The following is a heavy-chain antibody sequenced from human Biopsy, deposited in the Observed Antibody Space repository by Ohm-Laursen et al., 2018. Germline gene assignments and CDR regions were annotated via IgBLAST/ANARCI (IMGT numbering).Heavy chain of an antibody. CDR2: IYYSGTT. CDR3: ARRPYGGTRYWYFDL. J-gene: IGHJ2*01. CDR1: GGSVSSGGFY. Sequence: SDTLSLTCTVSGGSVSSGGFYWSWLRQHPGKGLEWIGYIYYSGTTYYNPSLKSLVTISVDTSKNQFSLKLNSVTAADTAVYYCARRPYGGTRYWYFDLWGRGTRVTVSS. D-gene: IGHD4-23*01. V-gene: IGHV4-31*01.